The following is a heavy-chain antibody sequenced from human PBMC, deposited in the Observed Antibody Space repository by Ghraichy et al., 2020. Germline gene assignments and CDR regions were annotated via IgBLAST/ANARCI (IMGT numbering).Heavy chain of an antibody. CDR3: ARGYGDYEGLQWLAKYNWFDP. V-gene: IGHV4-34*01. J-gene: IGHJ5*02. Sequence: SETLSLTCAVYGGSFSGYYWSWIRQPPGKGLEWIGEINHSGSTNYNPSLKSRVTISVDTSKNQFSLKLSSVTAADTAVYYCARGYGDYEGLQWLAKYNWFDPWGQGTLVTVSS. CDR2: INHSGST. CDR1: GGSFSGYY. D-gene: IGHD4-17*01.